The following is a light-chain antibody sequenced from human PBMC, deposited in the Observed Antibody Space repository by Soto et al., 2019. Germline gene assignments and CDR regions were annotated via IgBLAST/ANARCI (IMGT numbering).Light chain of an antibody. CDR1: NSNIGSNT. Sequence: QPVLTQPPSAYGTPGQRVTISCSGGNSNIGSNTVNWYQQLPGTAPKLLIFDDNQRPSGVPDRFSGSKSGASASLAISGLQSEDEADYYCAAWDDSLTGYVFGTGTKLTVL. J-gene: IGLJ1*01. CDR2: DDN. CDR3: AAWDDSLTGYV. V-gene: IGLV1-44*01.